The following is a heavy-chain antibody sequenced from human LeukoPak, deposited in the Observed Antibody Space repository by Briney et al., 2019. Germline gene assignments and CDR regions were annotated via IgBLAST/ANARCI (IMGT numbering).Heavy chain of an antibody. D-gene: IGHD1-26*01. CDR3: ARDKWELLQPFDY. V-gene: IGHV1-18*01. Sequence: VASVTVSCTASGYTFTSYGISWVRQAPGQGLEWMGWISAYNGNTNYAQKLQGRVTITTDTSTSTAYMELKSLRSDDTAVYYCARDKWELLQPFDYWGQGTLVTVSS. J-gene: IGHJ4*02. CDR2: ISAYNGNT. CDR1: GYTFTSYG.